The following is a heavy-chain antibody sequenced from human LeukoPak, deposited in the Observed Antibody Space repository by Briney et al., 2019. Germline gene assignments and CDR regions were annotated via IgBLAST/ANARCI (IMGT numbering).Heavy chain of an antibody. CDR2: ISYDGSNK. D-gene: IGHD2-2*01. CDR1: GFTFSSYA. CDR3: AREGIVVVPAVEHYYYGMDV. J-gene: IGHJ6*02. Sequence: GGSLRLSCAASGFTFSSYAMHWVRQAPGKGLEWVAVISYDGSNKYYADSVKGRFTISRDNSKNTLYLQMNSLRAGDTAVYYCAREGIVVVPAVEHYYYGMDVWGQGTTVTVSS. V-gene: IGHV3-30-3*01.